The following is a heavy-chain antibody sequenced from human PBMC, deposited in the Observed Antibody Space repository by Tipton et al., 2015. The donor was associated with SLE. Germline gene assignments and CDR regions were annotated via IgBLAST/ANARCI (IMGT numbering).Heavy chain of an antibody. CDR1: GGSISSHY. J-gene: IGHJ4*02. Sequence: TLSLTCTVSGGSISSHYWSWIRQPPGKGLEWIGYIYYSGSTNYNPSLKSRVTISVDTSKNQFSLKLSSVTAADTAVYYCARAGAVVGATIDYWGQGTLVTVSS. CDR3: ARAGAVVGATIDY. V-gene: IGHV4-59*08. D-gene: IGHD1-26*01. CDR2: IYYSGST.